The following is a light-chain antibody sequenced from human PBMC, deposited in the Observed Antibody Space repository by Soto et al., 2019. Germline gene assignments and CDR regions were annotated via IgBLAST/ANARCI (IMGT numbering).Light chain of an antibody. CDR2: KAS. CDR3: QQYNSYSRT. CDR1: QSISNW. Sequence: DIQMTQSPSTLSASVGDRVTITCRASQSISNWLAWYQQKPGKAPKLLIYKASSLDSGVPSTFSGSGSGTEFTLTISSLQPDDLATYYCQQYNSYSRTFGQGTKVEIK. J-gene: IGKJ1*01. V-gene: IGKV1-5*03.